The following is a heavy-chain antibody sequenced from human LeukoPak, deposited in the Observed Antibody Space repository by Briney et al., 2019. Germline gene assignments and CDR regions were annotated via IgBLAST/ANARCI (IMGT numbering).Heavy chain of an antibody. D-gene: IGHD3-3*01. J-gene: IGHJ3*02. V-gene: IGHV3-20*01. CDR3: ARALYYDFWSGSPDDAFDI. CDR2: INWNGGST. Sequence: GSLRLSCAASGFTFSSYWMSWVRQAPGKGLEWVSGINWNGGSTGYADSVKGRFTISRDNAKNSLYLQMNSLRAEDTALYHCARALYYDFWSGSPDDAFDIWGQGTMVTVSS. CDR1: GFTFSSYW.